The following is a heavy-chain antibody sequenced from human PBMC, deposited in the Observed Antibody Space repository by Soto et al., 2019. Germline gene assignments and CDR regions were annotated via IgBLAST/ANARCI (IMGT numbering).Heavy chain of an antibody. CDR1: GYTFSSYI. Sequence: QIHLVQSGAEVKKPGASVKVSCKASGYTFSSYIITWVRQAPGQGLQWMGCVSAYNGNTNYAQKLQGRVTLTTDTSTSTAYMDRGRLRSDATAFYYCARHMTAPAQLVLLPYAFAYWCRGTLVTV. D-gene: IGHD2-2*01. V-gene: IGHV1-18*04. CDR2: VSAYNGNT. CDR3: ARHMTAPAQLVLLPYAFAY. J-gene: IGHJ4*02.